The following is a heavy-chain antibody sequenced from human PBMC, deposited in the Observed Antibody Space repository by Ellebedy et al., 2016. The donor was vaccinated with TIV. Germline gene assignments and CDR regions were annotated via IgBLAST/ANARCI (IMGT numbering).Heavy chain of an antibody. V-gene: IGHV3-53*01. D-gene: IGHD4-23*01. CDR3: ARDAAGNGGKLDY. Sequence: GESLKISCAASGFTVTTNYMNWVRQAPGKGLEWVSVIFSAADGGETHYADSVKGRFTISRDSSKNTLYLQMNSLRAEDQAVYYCARDAAGNGGKLDYWGQGALVTVSS. J-gene: IGHJ4*02. CDR2: IFSAADGGET. CDR1: GFTVTTNY.